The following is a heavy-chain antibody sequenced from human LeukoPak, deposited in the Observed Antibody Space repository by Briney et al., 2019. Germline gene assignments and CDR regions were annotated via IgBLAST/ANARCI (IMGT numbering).Heavy chain of an antibody. D-gene: IGHD1-1*01. CDR2: IIPIFGTA. Sequence: SVKVSCNASGGTFSSYAISWVRQAPGQGLEWMGRIIPIFGTANYAQKFQGRVTITTDESTSTAYMELSSLRSEDTAVYYCASTYNWNVPLPDYWGQGTLVTVSS. V-gene: IGHV1-69*05. J-gene: IGHJ4*02. CDR3: ASTYNWNVPLPDY. CDR1: GGTFSSYA.